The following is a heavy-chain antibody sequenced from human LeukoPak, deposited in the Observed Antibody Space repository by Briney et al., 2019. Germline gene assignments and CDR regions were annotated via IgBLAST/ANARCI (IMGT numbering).Heavy chain of an antibody. CDR1: GFTFSSYG. CDR2: IWYDGSNK. D-gene: IGHD3-3*01. CDR3: ASSTIFGVVNGMDV. Sequence: GGSLRLSCAASGFTFSSYGMHWVRQAPGKGLEWVAVIWYDGSNKYYADSVKGRFTISRDNSKNTLYLLMNSLRAEDTAVYYCASSTIFGVVNGMDVWGQGTTVTVSS. J-gene: IGHJ6*02. V-gene: IGHV3-33*01.